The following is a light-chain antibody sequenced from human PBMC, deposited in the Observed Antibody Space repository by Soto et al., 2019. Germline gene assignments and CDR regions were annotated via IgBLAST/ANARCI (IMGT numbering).Light chain of an antibody. CDR1: NSNIRGNT. Sequence: QSALTQPPSASGTAGQRVTISCSGSNSNIRGNTVNWYQQLPGTAPKLLIFSNNLRPSGVPDRFSGSKSGTSASLAISGLQSEDEADYYCTSWDDSLNGWVFGGGTKVTVL. V-gene: IGLV1-44*01. CDR2: SNN. CDR3: TSWDDSLNGWV. J-gene: IGLJ3*02.